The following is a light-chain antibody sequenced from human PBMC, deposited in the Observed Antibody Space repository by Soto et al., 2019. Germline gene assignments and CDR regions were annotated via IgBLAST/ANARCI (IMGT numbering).Light chain of an antibody. Sequence: EIVMTQSPATLSVSPGERATLSCRASQSVSSNLAWYQHKPGQAPRLLIYGASTRATGIPARFSGSGFGTEFTITISSLQSEDFAVYYCQQYNNWPSWTFGQRAKVEIK. CDR3: QQYNNWPSWT. CDR1: QSVSSN. CDR2: GAS. J-gene: IGKJ1*01. V-gene: IGKV3-15*01.